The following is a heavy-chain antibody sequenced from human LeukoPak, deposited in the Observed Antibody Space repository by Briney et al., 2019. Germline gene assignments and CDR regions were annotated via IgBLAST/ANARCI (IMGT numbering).Heavy chain of an antibody. CDR2: ISYDGSNK. Sequence: GGSLRLSCAASGFTFSSYAMHWVRQAPGKGLEWVAVISYDGSNKYFADSVKGRFTISREDAKNSLYLQMNSLRAEDAAVYYCAREVGDGYNSGWYLDLWGRGTLVTVSS. V-gene: IGHV3-30*14. J-gene: IGHJ2*01. CDR1: GFTFSSYA. D-gene: IGHD5-24*01. CDR3: AREVGDGYNSGWYLDL.